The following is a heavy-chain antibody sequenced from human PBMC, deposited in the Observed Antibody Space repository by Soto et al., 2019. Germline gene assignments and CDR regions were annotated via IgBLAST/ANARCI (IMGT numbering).Heavy chain of an antibody. CDR2: IIPIFGTA. CDR1: GGTFSSYS. D-gene: IGHD1-26*01. Sequence: QVQLVQSGAEVKKPGSSVKVSCKASGGTFSSYSINWVRQAPGQGLEWMGEIIPIFGTANYAQKFQGRVTITADESTSKAYMELSSLSSEDTAVYSCARDGGRNSGGIDYWGQGTLVTVSS. V-gene: IGHV1-69*01. CDR3: ARDGGRNSGGIDY. J-gene: IGHJ4*02.